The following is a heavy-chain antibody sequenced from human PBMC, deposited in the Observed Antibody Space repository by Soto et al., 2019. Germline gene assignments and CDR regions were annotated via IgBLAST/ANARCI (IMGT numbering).Heavy chain of an antibody. V-gene: IGHV3-66*01. D-gene: IGHD3-10*01. CDR1: GFTVSSNY. CDR3: ARDMVRALDV. J-gene: IGHJ6*02. CDR2: IYSGGST. Sequence: EVQLVESGGGLVQPGGSLRLSCAASGFTVSSNYMSWVRQAPGKGLEWVSVIYSGGSTNYADSVKGRFTISRDNSKSTLSLQMNSLRAEDTAVYYCARDMVRALDVWGQGTTVTVSS.